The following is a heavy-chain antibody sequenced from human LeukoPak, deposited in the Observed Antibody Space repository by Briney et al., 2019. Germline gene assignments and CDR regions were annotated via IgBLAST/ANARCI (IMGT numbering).Heavy chain of an antibody. CDR3: ASINPTIDYSLDY. J-gene: IGHJ4*02. Sequence: SETLSLTCTVSGGSISSSSYYWGWIRQPPGKGLEWIGSIYYSGSTYYYPSLKSRVTISVDTSKNQFSLKLSSVTAADTAVYYCASINPTIDYSLDYWGQGTLVTVSS. V-gene: IGHV4-39*01. D-gene: IGHD4-11*01. CDR2: IYYSGST. CDR1: GGSISSSSYY.